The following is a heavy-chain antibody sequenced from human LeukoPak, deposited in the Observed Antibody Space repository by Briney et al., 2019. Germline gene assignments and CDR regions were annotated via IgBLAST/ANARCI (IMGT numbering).Heavy chain of an antibody. J-gene: IGHJ4*02. D-gene: IGHD3-10*01. CDR3: ARAPMVRGVIPYFDY. Sequence: SETLSLTRTVSGGSISSYYWSWIRQPAGKGLEWIGRIYTSGSTNYNPSLKSRVTMSVDTSKNQFSLKLSSVTAADTAVYYCARAPMVRGVIPYFDYWGQGTLVTVSS. V-gene: IGHV4-4*07. CDR1: GGSISSYY. CDR2: IYTSGST.